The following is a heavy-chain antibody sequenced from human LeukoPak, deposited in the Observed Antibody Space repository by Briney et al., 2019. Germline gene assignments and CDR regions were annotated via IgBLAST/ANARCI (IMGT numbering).Heavy chain of an antibody. CDR2: IYARGNT. CDR3: ASRPPQIAVAGTLDY. Sequence: SETLSLTCTVSGGSISGNYYWSWIRQPAGKGLEWIGRIYARGNTNYNPSLKSRVTISVDKSKNQFSLKLSSVTAADTAVYYCASRPPQIAVAGTLDYWGQGTLVTVSS. CDR1: GGSISGNYY. D-gene: IGHD6-19*01. V-gene: IGHV4-4*07. J-gene: IGHJ4*02.